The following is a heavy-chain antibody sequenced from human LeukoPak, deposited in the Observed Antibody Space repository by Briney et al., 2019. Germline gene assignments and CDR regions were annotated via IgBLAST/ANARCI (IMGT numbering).Heavy chain of an antibody. J-gene: IGHJ3*02. CDR2: ISGSGGST. CDR1: GFTVSTNY. V-gene: IGHV3-23*01. D-gene: IGHD2-2*01. CDR3: AKDLTIVVVPAASAFDI. Sequence: GGSLRLSCAASGFTVSTNYMSWVRQAPGKGLEWVSAISGSGGSTYYADSVKGRFTISRDNSKNTLYLQMNSLRAEDTAVYYCAKDLTIVVVPAASAFDIWGQGTMVTVSS.